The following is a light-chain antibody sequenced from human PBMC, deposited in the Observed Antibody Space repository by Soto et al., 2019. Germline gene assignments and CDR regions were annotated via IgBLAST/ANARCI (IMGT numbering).Light chain of an antibody. J-gene: IGKJ5*01. CDR2: GAS. V-gene: IGKV3-15*01. Sequence: ILMKQSPDTLYVSPGEGATLSFRASQSVRTKLAWYQQKAGQAPRLLIYGASTRATGIPDRFSGSGSGTEFTLTISSLQSEDFAVYYCQQYNSWPPITFGQGTRLEI. CDR3: QQYNSWPPIT. CDR1: QSVRTK.